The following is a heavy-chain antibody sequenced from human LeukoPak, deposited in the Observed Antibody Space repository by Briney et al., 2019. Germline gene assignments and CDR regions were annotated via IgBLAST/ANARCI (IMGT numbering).Heavy chain of an antibody. CDR3: AKEMGYCSSTSCPGMDV. Sequence: GGSLRLSCAASGFTFSSYGMHWVRQAPGKGLEWVAVISYDGSNKYYADSVKGRFTISRDNSKNTLYLQMNSRRAEDTAVYYCAKEMGYCSSTSCPGMDVWGKGTTVTVSS. V-gene: IGHV3-30*18. D-gene: IGHD2-2*01. J-gene: IGHJ6*04. CDR1: GFTFSSYG. CDR2: ISYDGSNK.